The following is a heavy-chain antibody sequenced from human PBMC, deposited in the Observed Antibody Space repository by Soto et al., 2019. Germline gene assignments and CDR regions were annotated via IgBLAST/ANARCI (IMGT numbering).Heavy chain of an antibody. V-gene: IGHV4-31*03. Sequence: QVQLQESGPGLVKPSQTLSLTCTVSDGSISSGGYYWSWIRQHPGKGLEWIGYIYYSGSTYYNPSLKSRVTISVDTSKNQFSLKLSSVTAADTAVYYCASNGRSYYYGSGTPFDYWGQGTLVTVSS. D-gene: IGHD3-10*01. CDR1: DGSISSGGYY. J-gene: IGHJ4*02. CDR3: ASNGRSYYYGSGTPFDY. CDR2: IYYSGST.